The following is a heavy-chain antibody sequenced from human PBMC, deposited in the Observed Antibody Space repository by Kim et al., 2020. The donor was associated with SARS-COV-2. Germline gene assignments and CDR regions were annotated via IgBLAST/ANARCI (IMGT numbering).Heavy chain of an antibody. CDR3: AKAGELIAYAYMDY. V-gene: IGHV3-9*01. D-gene: IGHD1-7*01. Sequence: GGSLRLSCAASGFTFGNYAMAWVRQAPGKGLEWVSSITWNSDTIVYADSVKGRFATSRDNARNTLPLQMNSLRAEDTALYYCAKAGELIAYAYMDYWGQG. CDR2: ITWNSDTI. CDR1: GFTFGNYA. J-gene: IGHJ4*02.